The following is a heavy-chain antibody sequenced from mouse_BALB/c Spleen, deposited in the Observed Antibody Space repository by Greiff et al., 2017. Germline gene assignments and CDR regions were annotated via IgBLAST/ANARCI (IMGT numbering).Heavy chain of an antibody. CDR1: GYTFTSYV. V-gene: IGHV1-14*01. J-gene: IGHJ1*01. CDR2: INPYNDGT. D-gene: IGHD2-3*01. Sequence: VQLKESGPELVKPGASVKMSCKASGYTFTSYVMHWVKQKPGQGLEWIGYINPYNDGTKYNEKFKGKATLTSDKSSSTAYMELSSLTSEDSAVYYCARRGNDGYYCYFDVWGAGTTVTVSS. CDR3: ARRGNDGYYCYFDV.